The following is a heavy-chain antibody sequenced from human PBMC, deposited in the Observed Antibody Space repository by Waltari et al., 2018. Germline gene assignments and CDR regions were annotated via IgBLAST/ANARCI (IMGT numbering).Heavy chain of an antibody. CDR2: ISSSSSYI. CDR3: ARDRLGYCSGGSCFFDY. D-gene: IGHD2-15*01. V-gene: IGHV3-21*01. CDR1: GFTFSSYS. Sequence: EVQLVESGGGLVKPGGSLRLSCAASGFTFSSYSMNWVRQAPGKGLEWVSSISSSSSYIYYADSVKGRFTISRDNAKNSLYLQMNSLRAEDTAVYYCARDRLGYCSGGSCFFDYWGQGTL. J-gene: IGHJ4*02.